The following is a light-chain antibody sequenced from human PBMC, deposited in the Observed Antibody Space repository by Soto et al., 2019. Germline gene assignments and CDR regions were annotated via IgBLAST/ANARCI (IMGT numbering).Light chain of an antibody. J-gene: IGKJ1*01. CDR3: QLYDSSSWT. CDR1: QSVSNTY. CDR2: GAS. Sequence: DIVLTQSAGTLSLSPADTATLSCRASQSVSNTYLAWYQQKPGQAPRLLIYGASSRATGFPDRFSGSGSGTDFTLTISRLETEDFAVYYCQLYDSSSWTFGQGTKVDI. V-gene: IGKV3-20*01.